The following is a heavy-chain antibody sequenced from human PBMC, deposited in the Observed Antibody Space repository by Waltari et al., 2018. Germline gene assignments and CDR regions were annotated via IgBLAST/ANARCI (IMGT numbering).Heavy chain of an antibody. CDR2: IIPIFGTA. CDR3: AGGGRGGWYSSSSPLYYFDY. CDR1: GGTFSSYA. Sequence: QVQLVQSGAEVKKPGSSVKVSCKASGGTFSSYAISWVRQAPGQGLEWMGRIIPIFGTANYAKKFQGRVTITADKSTSTAYMGLSSRGSEDTAVYYCAGGGRGGWYSSSSPLYYFDYWGQGTLVTVSS. J-gene: IGHJ4*02. D-gene: IGHD6-6*01. V-gene: IGHV1-69*08.